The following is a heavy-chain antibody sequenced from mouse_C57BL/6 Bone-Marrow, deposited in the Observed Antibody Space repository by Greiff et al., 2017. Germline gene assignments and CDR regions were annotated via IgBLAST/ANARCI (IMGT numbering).Heavy chain of an antibody. Sequence: EVQVVESGGDLVKPGGSLKLSCAASGFTFSSSGMSWVRQTPDKRLEWVATISSGGSYTYSPDSVKGRFTISRDNAKNTLYLQMSSLKSEDTAMYYCARRTAQASDYWGQGTTLTVSS. CDR3: ARRTAQASDY. V-gene: IGHV5-6*01. D-gene: IGHD3-2*02. CDR2: ISSGGSYT. J-gene: IGHJ2*01. CDR1: GFTFSSSG.